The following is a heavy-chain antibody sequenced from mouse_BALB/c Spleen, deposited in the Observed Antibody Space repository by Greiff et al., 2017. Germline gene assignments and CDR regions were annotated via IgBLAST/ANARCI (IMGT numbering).Heavy chain of an antibody. J-gene: IGHJ4*01. Sequence: EVKLQESGGGLVKPGGSLKLSCAASGFTFSSYTMSWVRQTPEKRLEWVAYISNGGGSTYYPDTVKGRFTISRDNAKNTLYLQMSSLKSEDTAMYYCARMHYGYDYYAMDYWGQGTSVTVSS. D-gene: IGHD1-2*01. CDR1: GFTFSSYT. CDR3: ARMHYGYDYYAMDY. V-gene: IGHV5-12-2*01. CDR2: ISNGGGST.